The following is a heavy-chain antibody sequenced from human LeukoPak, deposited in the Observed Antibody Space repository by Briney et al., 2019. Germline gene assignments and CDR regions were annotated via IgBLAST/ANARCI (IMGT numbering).Heavy chain of an antibody. CDR1: GFTFSDYY. CDR2: ISSSGSTI. V-gene: IGHV3-11*01. J-gene: IGHJ4*02. CDR3: ARVYSSSWYLPNY. D-gene: IGHD6-13*01. Sequence: GGSLRLSCAASGFTFSDYYMSWIRQAPGKGLEWVSYISSSGSTIYYADSVKGRFTISRDNAKNSLYLQMNSMRAEDTAVYYCARVYSSSWYLPNYWGQGTLVTVSS.